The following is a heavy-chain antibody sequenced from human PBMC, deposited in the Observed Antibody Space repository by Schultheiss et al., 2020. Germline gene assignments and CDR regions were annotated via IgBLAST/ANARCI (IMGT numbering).Heavy chain of an antibody. CDR1: GFTFSSYA. D-gene: IGHD2-8*01. Sequence: GGSLRLSCAASGFTFSSYAMSWVRQAPGKGLEWVSGISDSGSITYSADSVKGRFTISRDNSKNTLYLQMNSLRAEDTAVYYCAKDSDVGYCTSGCRFRWFDPWGQGTLVTVSS. V-gene: IGHV3-23*01. CDR2: ISDSGSIT. CDR3: AKDSDVGYCTSGCRFRWFDP. J-gene: IGHJ5*02.